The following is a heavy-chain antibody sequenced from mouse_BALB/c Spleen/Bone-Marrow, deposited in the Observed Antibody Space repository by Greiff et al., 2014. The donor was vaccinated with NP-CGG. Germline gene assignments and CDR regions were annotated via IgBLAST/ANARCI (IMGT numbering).Heavy chain of an antibody. CDR1: GFSLTSYG. V-gene: IGHV2-9*02. CDR3: ARAQLGCFAY. Sequence: VQVVESGPGLVAPSQSLSITCTVSGFSLTSYGVHWVRQPQGKGLEWLGVIWAGGSTNYNSALMSRLSISKDNSKIQVLLKMNSLQTDDTAMYYCARAQLGCFAYWGQGTLVTVSA. D-gene: IGHD4-1*02. J-gene: IGHJ3*01. CDR2: IWAGGST.